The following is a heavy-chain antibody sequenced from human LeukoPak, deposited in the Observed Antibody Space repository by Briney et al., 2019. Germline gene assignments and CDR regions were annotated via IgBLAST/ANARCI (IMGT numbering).Heavy chain of an antibody. D-gene: IGHD2-21*02. Sequence: GGSLRLSCAAFGFTFSNAWMNWVRQAPGKGLEWVARVKSKAVGETTSYAAPVKGRFSILRDDSRDMVYLQMNSLEAEDTAVYYCATCNGDCYFNFWGQGTLVIVSS. CDR1: GFTFSNAW. J-gene: IGHJ4*02. CDR2: VKSKAVGETT. CDR3: ATCNGDCYFNF. V-gene: IGHV3-15*01.